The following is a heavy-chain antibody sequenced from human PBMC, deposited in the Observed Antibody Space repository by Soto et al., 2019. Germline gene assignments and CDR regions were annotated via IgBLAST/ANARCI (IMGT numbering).Heavy chain of an antibody. Sequence: GGSLRLSCAASGFTFSNYAMHWVRQAPGKGLEWVAVTSDDGSNENYADTVKGRITVSRDNSKNTLYLQMDSLRAEDTAVYYCASRNFYHTSGWYGESYYCDHWGQGTLVTVSS. CDR3: ASRNFYHTSGWYGESYYCDH. V-gene: IGHV3-30-3*01. J-gene: IGHJ4*02. CDR1: GFTFSNYA. D-gene: IGHD6-19*01. CDR2: TSDDGSNE.